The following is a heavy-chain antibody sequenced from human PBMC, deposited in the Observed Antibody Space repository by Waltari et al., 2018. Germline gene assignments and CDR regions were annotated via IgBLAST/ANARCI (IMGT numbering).Heavy chain of an antibody. CDR1: GYTLTELS. CDR3: ATSYYYDSSGYYY. CDR2: FDPEDGET. V-gene: IGHV1-24*01. D-gene: IGHD3-22*01. Sequence: QVQLVQSGAEVKKPGASVKVSCKVSGYTLTELSMHWVRQAPGKGLEWMGGFDPEDGETIYAQKFQGRVTRTEDTSTDTAYMELSSLRSEDTAVYYCATSYYYDSSGYYYWGQGTLVTVSS. J-gene: IGHJ4*02.